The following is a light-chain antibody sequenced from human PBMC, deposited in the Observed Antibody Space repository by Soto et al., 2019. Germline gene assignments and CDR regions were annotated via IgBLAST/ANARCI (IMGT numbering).Light chain of an antibody. J-gene: IGLJ1*01. CDR2: EVS. CDR3: SSYTSSSTLYV. V-gene: IGLV2-14*01. Sequence: QSALTQPASVSGSAGQSITISCTGTSSDVGGYKYVSWYQQHPGKAPKLMIYEVSNRPSGVSNRFSGSKSGNTASLTISGLQAEDEADYYCSSYTSSSTLYVFGTGTKVTV. CDR1: SSDVGGYKY.